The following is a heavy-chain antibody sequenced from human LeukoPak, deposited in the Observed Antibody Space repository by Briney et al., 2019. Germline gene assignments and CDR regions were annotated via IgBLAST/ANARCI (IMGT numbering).Heavy chain of an antibody. CDR1: GFTFSSYA. D-gene: IGHD2-21*01. J-gene: IGHJ4*02. CDR3: AKFLPTHIVVANYYFDY. Sequence: GGSLRLSCAASGFTFSSYAMSWVRQAPGKGLEWVSAISGSGGSTYYADSVKGRFTISRDNSKNTLYLQMNSLRAEDTAVYYCAKFLPTHIVVANYYFDYWDREPWSPSPQ. CDR2: ISGSGGST. V-gene: IGHV3-23*01.